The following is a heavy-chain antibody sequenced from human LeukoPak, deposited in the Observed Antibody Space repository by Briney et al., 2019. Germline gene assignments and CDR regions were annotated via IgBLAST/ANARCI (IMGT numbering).Heavy chain of an antibody. D-gene: IGHD1/OR15-1a*01. CDR3: AKVNNYDDY. Sequence: PGGSLRLSCAASGFTCSTFGIHWVRQAPGKGLEWVAAISPDGNNEYYTDSVKGRFTISRDNSKNMIYLQMNSLRGEDSAVYYCAKVNNYDDYWGQGTLVTVSS. J-gene: IGHJ4*02. CDR1: GFTCSTFG. V-gene: IGHV3-30*18. CDR2: ISPDGNNE.